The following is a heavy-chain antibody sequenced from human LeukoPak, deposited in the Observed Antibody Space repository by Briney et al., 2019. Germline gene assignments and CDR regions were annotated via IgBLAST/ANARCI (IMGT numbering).Heavy chain of an antibody. CDR2: ISGSGGST. Sequence: GGSLRLSCAASGFTFSSSAMSWVRQAPGKGLEWVSAISGSGGSTYYADSVKGRFTISRDNSKNTLYLQMNSLRAEDTAVYYCAKGSMGSSGWPFDYWGQGTLVTVSS. CDR1: GFTFSSSA. CDR3: AKGSMGSSGWPFDY. V-gene: IGHV3-23*01. J-gene: IGHJ4*02. D-gene: IGHD6-19*01.